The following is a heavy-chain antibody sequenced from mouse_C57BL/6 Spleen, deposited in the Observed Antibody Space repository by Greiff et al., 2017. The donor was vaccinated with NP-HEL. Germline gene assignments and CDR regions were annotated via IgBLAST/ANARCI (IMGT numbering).Heavy chain of an antibody. Sequence: EVQLQESGPELVKPGASVKISCKASGYSFTGYYMNWVKQSPEKSLEWIGEINPSTGGTTYNQKFKAKVTLTVDKSSSTAYMQLKSLTSEDSAVYYCARWTTVVAFDYWGQGTTLTVSS. CDR2: INPSTGGT. D-gene: IGHD1-1*01. CDR3: ARWTTVVAFDY. J-gene: IGHJ2*01. CDR1: GYSFTGYY. V-gene: IGHV1-42*01.